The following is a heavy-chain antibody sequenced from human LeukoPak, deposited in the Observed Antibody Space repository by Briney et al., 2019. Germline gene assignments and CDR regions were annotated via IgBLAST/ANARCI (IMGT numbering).Heavy chain of an antibody. V-gene: IGHV1-69*13. D-gene: IGHD1-26*01. Sequence: GASVKVSCKVSGGTFSNYAISWVRQAPGQGLEWMGGIIPNFEIAKFAQKFQGRVTITADESTSTAYMELSSLRSEDTAVYYCAMGSFIRVLFDYWGQGTLVTVSS. J-gene: IGHJ4*02. CDR1: GGTFSNYA. CDR2: IIPNFEIA. CDR3: AMGSFIRVLFDY.